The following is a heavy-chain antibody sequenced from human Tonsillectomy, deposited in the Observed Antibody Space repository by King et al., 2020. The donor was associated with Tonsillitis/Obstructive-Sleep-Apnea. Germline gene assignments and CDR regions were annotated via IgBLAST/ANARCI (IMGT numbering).Heavy chain of an antibody. V-gene: IGHV2-5*02. CDR3: AHSSNTILQPVFDY. CDR1: GFSLSTSGVG. Sequence: TLKESGPTLVKPTQTLTLTCTFSGFSLSTSGVGVGWIRQPPGEALEWLTLIYWDDDKRYSPSLKSRLTITKDTSKNQVFLTMTNMDPVDTATYYCAHSSNTILQPVFDYWGQGTLVTVSS. D-gene: IGHD2-2*01. J-gene: IGHJ4*02. CDR2: IYWDDDK.